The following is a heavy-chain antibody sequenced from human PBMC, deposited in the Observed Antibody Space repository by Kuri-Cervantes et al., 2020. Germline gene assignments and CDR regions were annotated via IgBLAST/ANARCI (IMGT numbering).Heavy chain of an antibody. V-gene: IGHV1-3*01. J-gene: IGHJ4*02. CDR3: ARGRGFSRGTPDY. D-gene: IGHD6-13*01. CDR2: INAGNGNT. Sequence: ASVKVSCKASGYTFTSYAMHWVRQAPGQRLEWMGWINAGNGNTKYSQKFQGRVTMTRNTSINTAFMELSSLRLDDTAVYYCARGRGFSRGTPDYWGQGALVTVSS. CDR1: GYTFTSYA.